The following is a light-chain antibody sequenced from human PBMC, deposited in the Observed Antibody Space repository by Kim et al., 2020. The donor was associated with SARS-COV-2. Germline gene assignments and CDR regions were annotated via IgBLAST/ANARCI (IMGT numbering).Light chain of an antibody. CDR1: SSDVGSYNL. Sequence: QSITIPCTGTSSDVGSYNLVSWYQQHPGKAPKLMIYEGSKRPSGVSNRFSGSKSGNTASLTISGLQAGDEADYYCCSYAGINTPVVFGGGTKLTVL. J-gene: IGLJ2*01. CDR2: EGS. V-gene: IGLV2-23*01. CDR3: CSYAGINTPVV.